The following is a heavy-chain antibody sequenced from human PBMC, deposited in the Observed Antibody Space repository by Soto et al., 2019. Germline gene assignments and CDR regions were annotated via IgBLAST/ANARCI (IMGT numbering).Heavy chain of an antibody. Sequence: QVQLQQWGVGLLKPSETLSLSCAVYGGSFSGYYWTWIRQPPGKGLEWIGEIDHSGSTNYNPSLKSRVTISVDTSKNQFSLKLISVTAADTAVYYCARRCTSTGCYVHWGQGTLDTVSS. CDR3: ARRCTSTGCYVH. D-gene: IGHD2-2*01. V-gene: IGHV4-34*01. CDR2: IDHSGST. CDR1: GGSFSGYY. J-gene: IGHJ4*02.